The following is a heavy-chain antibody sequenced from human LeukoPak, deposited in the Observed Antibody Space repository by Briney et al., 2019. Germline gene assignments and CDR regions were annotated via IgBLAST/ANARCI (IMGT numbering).Heavy chain of an antibody. CDR3: ARLAALRFLEWLPLGSYFDY. CDR1: GYSISSGYY. D-gene: IGHD3-3*01. J-gene: IGHJ4*02. Sequence: SETLSLTCAVSGYSISSGYYWGWIRQPPGKGLEWIGSIYHSGSTYYNPSLKSRVTISVDTSKNQFSLKLSSVPAADTAVYYCARLAALRFLEWLPLGSYFDYWGQGTLVTVSS. CDR2: IYHSGST. V-gene: IGHV4-38-2*01.